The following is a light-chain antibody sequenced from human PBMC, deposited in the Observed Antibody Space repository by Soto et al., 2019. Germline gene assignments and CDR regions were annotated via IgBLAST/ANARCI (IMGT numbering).Light chain of an antibody. J-gene: IGLJ1*01. CDR2: ESN. Sequence: QSVLTQPPSLSAAPGQKVTISCSGSSSNIGNNYVSWYQQLPGTAPKLLIYESNKRPSGIPDRFSGSKSGTSATLGITGLQTGDEADYYCGTWDSSLSAGVFGTGTRSPS. CDR1: SSNIGNNY. CDR3: GTWDSSLSAGV. V-gene: IGLV1-51*02.